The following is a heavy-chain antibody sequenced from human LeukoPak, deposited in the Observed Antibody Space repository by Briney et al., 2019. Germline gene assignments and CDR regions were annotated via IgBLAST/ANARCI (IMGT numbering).Heavy chain of an antibody. CDR1: GFTFDDYA. D-gene: IGHD4-17*01. CDR2: INWNGGST. Sequence: PGGSLRLSCAASGFTFDDYAMSWVRQAPGKGLEWVSGINWNGGSTGYADSVKGRFTISRDNAKNSLYLQMNSLRAEDTAVYYCAAAAYGDSGDYWGQGTLVTVSS. CDR3: AAAAYGDSGDY. J-gene: IGHJ4*02. V-gene: IGHV3-20*04.